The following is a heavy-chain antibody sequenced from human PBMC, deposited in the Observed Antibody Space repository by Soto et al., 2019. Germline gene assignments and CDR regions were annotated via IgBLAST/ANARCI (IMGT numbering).Heavy chain of an antibody. D-gene: IGHD3-22*01. J-gene: IGHJ4*02. CDR3: AAAIFHHYYDSSGYPGPLDY. CDR2: IVVGSGNT. CDR1: GFTFTSSA. Sequence: SVKVSCKASGFTFTSSAVQWVRQARGQRLEWIGWIVVGSGNTNYAQKFQERVTITRDMSTSTAYMELSSLRSEDTAVYYCAAAIFHHYYDSSGYPGPLDYWGEGTLVTVSS. V-gene: IGHV1-58*01.